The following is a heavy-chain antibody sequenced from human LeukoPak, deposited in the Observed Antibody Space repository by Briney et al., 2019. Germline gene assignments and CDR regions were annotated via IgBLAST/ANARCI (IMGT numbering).Heavy chain of an antibody. CDR1: GFTFSTYG. CDR3: ARGAGSSGWTNFDY. J-gene: IGHJ4*02. V-gene: IGHV3-30*04. D-gene: IGHD6-19*01. CDR2: ISSDGGNK. Sequence: GGSLRLSCAASGFTFSTYGVHWVRQAPGKGLEWVAVISSDGGNKYYADSVRGRFTISRDNAKNSLYLQMNSLRAEDTAVYYCARGAGSSGWTNFDYWGQGTLVTVSS.